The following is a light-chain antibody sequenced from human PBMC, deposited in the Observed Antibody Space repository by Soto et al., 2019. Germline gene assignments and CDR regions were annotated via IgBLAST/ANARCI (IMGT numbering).Light chain of an antibody. CDR2: GAS. Sequence: ETVMTQSPATLSVSPGERVTLSCRASQTVTTNLAWYQQKSGQAPRLLIYGASTRATGIPARFSGSGSGTEFTLTISNLQSEDSALDYCQQYNHWPPSVPYTFGQGTKLEIK. J-gene: IGKJ2*01. V-gene: IGKV3-15*01. CDR3: QQYNHWPPSVPYT. CDR1: QTVTTN.